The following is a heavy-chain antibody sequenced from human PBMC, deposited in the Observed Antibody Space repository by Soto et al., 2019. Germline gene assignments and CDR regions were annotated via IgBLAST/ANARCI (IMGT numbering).Heavy chain of an antibody. D-gene: IGHD3-10*01. CDR3: ARGMVRGVYYFAC. J-gene: IGHJ4*02. CDR1: CGSNNSYH. Sequence: SLRLSCTCTLGCGSNNSYHWSCSRQSAGKGLQWIGYIYYRGRTNYTHSLKSRVTISVETSKNQFHLKLSSVTAADTAVYYCARGMVRGVYYFACRGRRSLV. CDR2: IYYRGRT. V-gene: IGHV4-59*01.